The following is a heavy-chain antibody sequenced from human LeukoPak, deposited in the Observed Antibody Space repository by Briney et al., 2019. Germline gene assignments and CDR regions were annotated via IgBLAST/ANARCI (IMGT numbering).Heavy chain of an antibody. J-gene: IGHJ4*02. Sequence: PSETLSLTCTVSGGSISSSSYYWGWIRQPPGKGLEWIGSIYYSGSTYYNPSLKSRVTISVDTSKNQFSLKLSSVTAADTAVYYCARLSRIAARYYFDYWGQGTLVTVSS. CDR2: IYYSGST. V-gene: IGHV4-39*01. CDR3: ARLSRIAARYYFDY. CDR1: GGSISSSSYY. D-gene: IGHD6-6*01.